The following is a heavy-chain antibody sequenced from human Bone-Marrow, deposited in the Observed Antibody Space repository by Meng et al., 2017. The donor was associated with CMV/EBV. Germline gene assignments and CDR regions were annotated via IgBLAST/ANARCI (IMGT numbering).Heavy chain of an antibody. V-gene: IGHV3-48*04. Sequence: GESLKISCAASGFTFSSYSMNWVRQAPGKGLEWVSYISSSGSTIYYADSVKGRFTISRDNAKNSLYLQMNSLRAEDTAVYYCAREREWVHYYYGMDVWGQGTTVTVSS. CDR3: AREREWVHYYYGMDV. D-gene: IGHD3-3*01. J-gene: IGHJ6*02. CDR2: ISSSGSTI. CDR1: GFTFSSYS.